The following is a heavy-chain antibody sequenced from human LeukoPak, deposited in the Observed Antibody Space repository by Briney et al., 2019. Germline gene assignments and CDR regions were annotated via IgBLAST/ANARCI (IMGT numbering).Heavy chain of an antibody. D-gene: IGHD3-10*01. CDR1: RFTFSSYG. J-gene: IGHJ4*02. Sequence: GGSLRLSCAASRFTFSSYGMHWVRQAPGKGLEWVAFIRYDGGKKYYADSVKGRFTISRDNSKNTLYLQMNSLRAEDTAVYYCAKAMVRGVIIPGYFDYWGQGTLVTVSS. CDR2: IRYDGGKK. CDR3: AKAMVRGVIIPGYFDY. V-gene: IGHV3-30*02.